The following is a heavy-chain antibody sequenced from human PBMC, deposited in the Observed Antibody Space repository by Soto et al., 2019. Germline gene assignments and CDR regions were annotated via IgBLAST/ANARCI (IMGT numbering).Heavy chain of an antibody. CDR3: AHRPAYCSGGSCYSGFDY. CDR2: IYWDDDK. Sequence: QITLKESGPTLVKPTQTLTLTCTFSGFSLSTSGVGVGWIRQPPGKALEWLALIYWDDDKRYSPSLKSRLTSTKDPSKNPVVLTMTNMDPVDTATYYCAHRPAYCSGGSCYSGFDYWGQGTLVTVSS. J-gene: IGHJ4*02. D-gene: IGHD2-15*01. CDR1: GFSLSTSGVG. V-gene: IGHV2-5*02.